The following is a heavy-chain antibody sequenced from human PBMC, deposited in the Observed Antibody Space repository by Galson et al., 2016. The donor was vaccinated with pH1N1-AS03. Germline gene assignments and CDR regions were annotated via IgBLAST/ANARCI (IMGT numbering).Heavy chain of an antibody. CDR1: GYSFTGYY. CDR2: ISPNSGGT. J-gene: IGHJ3*02. CDR3: SRESESYSNTMAFDM. Sequence: SVKVSCKATGYSFTGYYIHWVRQAPGQGLEWLGRISPNSGGTKYAQTFQGRVTMTTDTSISTAYMELSRLRSDDTAVYFCSRESESYSNTMAFDMWGQGAMVTVSS. D-gene: IGHD3-10*01. V-gene: IGHV1-2*06.